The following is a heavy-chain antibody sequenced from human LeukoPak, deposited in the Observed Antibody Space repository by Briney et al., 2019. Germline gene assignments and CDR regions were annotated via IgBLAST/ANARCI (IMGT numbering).Heavy chain of an antibody. CDR2: ISSSGSTI. D-gene: IGHD3-10*01. J-gene: IGHJ4*02. Sequence: GGSLRLSCAASGFTFSDYYMSWIRQAPGKGLEWVSYISSSGSTIYYADSVKGRFTISRDNAKNSLYLQMNSPRAEDTAVYYCARDSSGSPSFFDYWGQGTLVTVSS. CDR3: ARDSSGSPSFFDY. CDR1: GFTFSDYY. V-gene: IGHV3-11*01.